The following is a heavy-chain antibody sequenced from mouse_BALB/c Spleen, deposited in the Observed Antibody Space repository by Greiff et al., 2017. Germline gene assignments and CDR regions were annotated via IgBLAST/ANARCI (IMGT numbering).Heavy chain of an antibody. CDR1: GFSLTSYG. D-gene: IGHD1-2*01. V-gene: IGHV2-2*02. CDR2: IWSGGST. Sequence: VQLVESGPGLVQPSQSLSITCTVSGFSLTSYGVHWVRQSPGKGLEWLGVIWSGGSTDYNAAFISRLSISKDNSKSQVFFKMNSLQANDTAIYYCALSTTATYYAMDYWGQGTSVTVSS. CDR3: ALSTTATYYAMDY. J-gene: IGHJ4*01.